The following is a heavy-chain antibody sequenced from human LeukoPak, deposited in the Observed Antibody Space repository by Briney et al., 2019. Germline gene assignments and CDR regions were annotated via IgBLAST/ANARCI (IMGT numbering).Heavy chain of an antibody. V-gene: IGHV1-2*02. CDR2: INPNSGGT. CDR1: GYTFTGYY. Sequence: ASVKVSCKASGYTFTGYYMHWVRQAPGQGLEWMGWINPNSGGTNYAQKFQGRVTMTRDTSISTAYMELSRLSSDDTAVFYCARDSSGPLNWFDPWGQGTLVTVSS. J-gene: IGHJ5*02. CDR3: ARDSSGPLNWFDP. D-gene: IGHD6-25*01.